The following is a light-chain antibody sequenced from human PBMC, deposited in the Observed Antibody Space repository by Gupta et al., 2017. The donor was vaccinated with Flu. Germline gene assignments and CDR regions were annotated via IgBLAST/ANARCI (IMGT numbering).Light chain of an antibody. CDR1: QSCLNSDGKNY. CDR3: KQCVQYPRT. V-gene: IGKV2D-29*01. J-gene: IGKJ2*01. CDR2: EAS. Sequence: TPGKTASTSSNTSQSCLNSDGKNYLYWYLKKPGQPPQLLIYEASSRGSGVPDRFSGRGSGTXFTLTIXRVEAEDVGVYYCKQCVQYPRTFGXGTRLEIK.